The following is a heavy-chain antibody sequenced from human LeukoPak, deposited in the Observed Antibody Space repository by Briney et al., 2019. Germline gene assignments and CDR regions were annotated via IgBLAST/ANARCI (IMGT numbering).Heavy chain of an antibody. CDR2: ISYDGNDK. CDR1: GFTVSNYA. J-gene: IGHJ4*02. D-gene: IGHD5-18*01. V-gene: IGHV3-30-3*01. CDR3: ARDRDTAMGL. Sequence: GGSLRLSCAASGFTVSNYAMHWVRQAPGRGREWVAIISYDGNDKYYTDSLKGRFTISRDKSKNTLYLQMNSLRAEDTAVYYCARDRDTAMGLWGQGTLVTVSS.